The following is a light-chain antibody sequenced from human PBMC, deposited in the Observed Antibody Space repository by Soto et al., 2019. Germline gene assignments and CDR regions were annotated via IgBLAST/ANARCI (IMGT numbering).Light chain of an antibody. Sequence: NFMLTQPHSVSESPGKTVTISCNRSSGSIASNYVQWYQQRPGSSPTTVIYEDNHRPSGVPDRFSGSIDSSSNSASLTISGLKTEDEADYYCQSYDSSNRVFGGGTQLTVL. CDR3: QSYDSSNRV. J-gene: IGLJ3*02. CDR1: SGSIASNY. CDR2: EDN. V-gene: IGLV6-57*01.